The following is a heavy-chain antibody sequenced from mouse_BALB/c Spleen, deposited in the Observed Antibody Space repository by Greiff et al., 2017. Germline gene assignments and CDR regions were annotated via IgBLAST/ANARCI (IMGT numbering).Heavy chain of an antibody. CDR2: IDPSDSYT. CDR3: ARGLNYDSSYGYAMDY. D-gene: IGHD1-1*01. V-gene: IGHV1-69*02. CDR1: GYTFTSYW. J-gene: IGHJ4*01. Sequence: QVQLQQSGAELVKPGAPVKLSCKASGYTFTSYWMHWVKQRPGQGLEWIGEIDPSDSYTNYNQKFKGKATLTVDKSSSTAYMQLSSLTSEDSAVYYCARGLNYDSSYGYAMDYWGQGTSVTVSS.